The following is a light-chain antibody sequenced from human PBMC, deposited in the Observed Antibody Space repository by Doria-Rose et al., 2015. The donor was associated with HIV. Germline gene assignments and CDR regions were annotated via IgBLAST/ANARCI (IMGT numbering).Light chain of an antibody. V-gene: IGLV1-51*01. CDR1: SSNIGDSY. J-gene: IGLJ2*01. Sequence: QSVVTQPPSVSAAPGQKVTISCSGSSSNIGDSYVSWYQQLPGTVPKLLIYDDDRRPSGIPDRVSGTKSGTSATLGITGRQTGDEADYFCATWDSSLSAGVFGGGTRLTVL. CDR2: DDD. CDR3: ATWDSSLSAGV.